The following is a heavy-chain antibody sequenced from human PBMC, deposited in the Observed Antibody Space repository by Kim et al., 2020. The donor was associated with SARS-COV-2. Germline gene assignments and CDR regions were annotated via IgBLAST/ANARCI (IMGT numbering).Heavy chain of an antibody. Sequence: IYYADSVKGRFTISRDNAKNSLYLQMNSLRAEDTAVYYCARVRGDDAFDIWGQGTMVTVSS. J-gene: IGHJ3*02. CDR3: ARVRGDDAFDI. CDR2: I. D-gene: IGHD3-10*01. V-gene: IGHV3-21*01.